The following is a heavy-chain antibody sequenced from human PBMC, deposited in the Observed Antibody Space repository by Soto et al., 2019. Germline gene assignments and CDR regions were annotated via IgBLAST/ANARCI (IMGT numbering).Heavy chain of an antibody. Sequence: ASVKVSCKASGYTFTGYYIHWVRQAPGQGPEWMGWINPKSGGTSYAQKFQGRVTMTRDTSISTVYVDLRRLRSDDTAVYYCAGNWNDGDDYFDYWGQGTRVTSPQ. CDR1: GYTFTGYY. CDR3: AGNWNDGDDYFDY. J-gene: IGHJ4*02. D-gene: IGHD1-1*01. CDR2: INPKSGGT. V-gene: IGHV1-2*02.